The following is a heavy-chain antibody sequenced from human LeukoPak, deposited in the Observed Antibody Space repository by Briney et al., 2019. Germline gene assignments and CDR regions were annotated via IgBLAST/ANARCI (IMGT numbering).Heavy chain of an antibody. D-gene: IGHD6-25*01. CDR1: GFTFRSYE. V-gene: IGHV3-23*01. CDR3: AKDRRLAAFDY. Sequence: GGSLRLSCAASGFTFRSYEMNWVRQAPGKGLEWVSGITGRGEHMFYAGSVKGRFTISRDNSKNTLYLQMNSLRAEDTAVYYCAKDRRLAAFDYGGQGTLVTVSS. J-gene: IGHJ4*02. CDR2: ITGRGEHM.